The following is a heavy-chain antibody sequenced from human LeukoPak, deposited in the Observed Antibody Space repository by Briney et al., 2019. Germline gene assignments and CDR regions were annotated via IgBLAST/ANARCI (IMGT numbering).Heavy chain of an antibody. CDR2: ISSSSSYK. Sequence: GESLRLSCEASGFTFSNYDMNWVRQAPGKGLEWVSSISSSSSYKYYADSVKGRFTISRDNSKNTLYLQMDSLRAEDTAVYYCAKGGGSRNFDYWGQGTLVTVSS. CDR3: AKGGGSRNFDY. V-gene: IGHV3-21*04. CDR1: GFTFSNYD. D-gene: IGHD1-26*01. J-gene: IGHJ4*02.